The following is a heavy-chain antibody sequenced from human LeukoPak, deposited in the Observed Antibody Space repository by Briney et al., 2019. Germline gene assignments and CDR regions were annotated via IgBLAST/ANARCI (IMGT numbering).Heavy chain of an antibody. D-gene: IGHD4-17*01. CDR2: INTNTGNP. CDR3: ARDLREEAPHLRHFDY. CDR1: GYTFTSYA. Sequence: GASVKVSCKASGYTFTSYAMNWVRQAPGQGLEWMGWINTNTGNPTYAQGFTGRFVFSLDTSVSTAYLQISSLKAEDTAVYYCARDLREEAPHLRHFDYWGQGTLVTVSS. V-gene: IGHV7-4-1*02. J-gene: IGHJ4*02.